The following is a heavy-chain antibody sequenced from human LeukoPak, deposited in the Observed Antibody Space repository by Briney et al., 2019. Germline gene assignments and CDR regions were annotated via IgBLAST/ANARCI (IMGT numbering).Heavy chain of an antibody. V-gene: IGHV3-23*01. CDR1: GFNFRAYA. CDR3: ARDPNGDYIGAFDM. CDR2: IRGGGGSA. J-gene: IGHJ3*02. D-gene: IGHD4-17*01. Sequence: GGSLRLSCTASGFNFRAYAMMWVRQAPGKGPEWVSAIRGGGGSAFYADSVKGRFTISRDNSKYTLFLQMNSLRAEDTAVYYCARDPNGDYIGAFDMWGPGTMVTVSS.